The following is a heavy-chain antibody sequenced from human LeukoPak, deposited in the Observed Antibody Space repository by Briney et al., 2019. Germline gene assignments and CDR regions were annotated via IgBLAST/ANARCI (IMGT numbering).Heavy chain of an antibody. CDR3: ARSRPSSLYSSGLFDY. CDR1: GFTFSSYA. V-gene: IGHV3-30*01. Sequence: GGSLRLSCAASGFTFSSYAMHGVRQAPGKGLEGVAVISYDGSNKYYADSVKGRFTISRDNSKNTLHLQMNSLRAEDTAVYYCARSRPSSLYSSGLFDYWGQGTLVTVSS. J-gene: IGHJ4*02. CDR2: ISYDGSNK. D-gene: IGHD6-19*01.